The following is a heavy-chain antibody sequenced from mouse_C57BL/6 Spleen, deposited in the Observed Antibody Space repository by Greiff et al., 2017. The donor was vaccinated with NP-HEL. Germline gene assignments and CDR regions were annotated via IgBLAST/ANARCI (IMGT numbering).Heavy chain of an antibody. V-gene: IGHV5-6*02. J-gene: IGHJ4*01. CDR3: PRSEGAMDY. Sequence: EVMLVESGGDLVKPGGSLKLSCAASGFTFSSYGMSWVRQTPDKRLEWVATISSGGSYTYYPDSVKGRFTISRDNAKNTLYLQMSSLKSEDTAMYYCPRSEGAMDYWGQGTSVTVSS. CDR2: ISSGGSYT. CDR1: GFTFSSYG.